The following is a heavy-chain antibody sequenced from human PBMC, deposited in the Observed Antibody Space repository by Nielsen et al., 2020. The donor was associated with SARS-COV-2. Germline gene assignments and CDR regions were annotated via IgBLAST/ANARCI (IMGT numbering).Heavy chain of an antibody. D-gene: IGHD5-12*01. Sequence: QTPSLTRAISGDSVSRTNGVAWNWIRQAPPRGLEWLGRTYYRSRWLNDYDVAVKIRITISPDTSKNQFSLQLNSVSPEDTAIYYCSRGKYSAFDFWGRGTLVTVSS. J-gene: IGHJ3*01. CDR2: TYYRSRWLN. V-gene: IGHV6-1*01. CDR1: GDSVSRTNGVA. CDR3: SRGKYSAFDF.